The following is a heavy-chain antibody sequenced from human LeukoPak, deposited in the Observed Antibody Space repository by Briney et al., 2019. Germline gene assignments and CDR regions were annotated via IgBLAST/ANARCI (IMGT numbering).Heavy chain of an antibody. CDR1: GYTFTGYY. CDR2: INPNSDGT. J-gene: IGHJ5*02. CDR3: ARVPEITAAYNWFDP. Sequence: AASVKVSCKASGYTFTGYYMHWVRQAPGQGLEWMGWINPNSDGTNYAQKFQGRVTMTRDTSISTAYMELSRLRSDDTAVYFCARVPEITAAYNWFDPWGQGTLVTVSS. V-gene: IGHV1-2*02. D-gene: IGHD1-20*01.